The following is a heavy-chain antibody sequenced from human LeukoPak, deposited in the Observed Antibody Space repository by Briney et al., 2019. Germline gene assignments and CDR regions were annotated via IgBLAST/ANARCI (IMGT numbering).Heavy chain of an antibody. CDR1: GGSISNYY. CDR3: ARVAGSAALYTLDY. CDR2: VSYSGTT. V-gene: IGHV4-59*01. D-gene: IGHD2-2*02. Sequence: SETLSLTCTVSGGSISNYYWSWIRQPPGKGLEWIGYVSYSGTTNYNPSLESRVTISVDTSKNQLSLKLSSVTAADTAVYYCARVAGSAALYTLDYWGQGTLVSVSS. J-gene: IGHJ4*02.